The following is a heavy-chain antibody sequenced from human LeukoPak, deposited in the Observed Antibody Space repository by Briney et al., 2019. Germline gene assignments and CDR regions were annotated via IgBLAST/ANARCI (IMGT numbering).Heavy chain of an antibody. CDR2: IKSKTDGGTT. Sequence: GGSLRLSCAASGFTFSNAWMSWVRQAPGKGLEWVGRIKSKTDGGTTDYAAPVKGRFTISRDDSKNTLYLQMNSLKTEDTAVYYCTTTYYDFWSGYSAPPYWGQGTLVTVSS. D-gene: IGHD3-3*01. CDR1: GFTFSNAW. CDR3: TTTYYDFWSGYSAPPY. J-gene: IGHJ4*02. V-gene: IGHV3-15*01.